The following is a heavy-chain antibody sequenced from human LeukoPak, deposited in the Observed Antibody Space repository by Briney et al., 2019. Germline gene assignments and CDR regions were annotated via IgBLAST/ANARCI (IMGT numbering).Heavy chain of an antibody. CDR2: INHSGST. V-gene: IGHV4-34*01. D-gene: IGHD2-15*01. CDR3: ARLWSTSCSGGSCPHQPNY. J-gene: IGHJ4*02. CDR1: GGSFSGYY. Sequence: SETLSLTCAVYGGSFSGYYWSWIRQPPGKGLEWIGEINHSGSTNYNPSLKSRVTISVDTSKNQFSLKLSSVTAADTAVYYCARLWSTSCSGGSCPHQPNYWGQGTLVTVSS.